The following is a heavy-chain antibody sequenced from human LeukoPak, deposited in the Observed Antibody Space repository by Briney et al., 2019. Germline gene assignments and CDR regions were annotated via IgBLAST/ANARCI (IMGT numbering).Heavy chain of an antibody. CDR1: GGTFSSYA. D-gene: IGHD3-10*01. V-gene: IGHV1-69*05. CDR3: ARDNSRFGEMYYYMDV. CDR2: IIPIFGTA. Sequence: SVKVSCKASGGTFSSYAISWVRQAPGQGLEWMGRIIPIFGTANYAQKFQGRVTITTGESTSTAYMELSSLRSEDTAVYYCARDNSRFGEMYYYMDVWGKGTTVTVSS. J-gene: IGHJ6*03.